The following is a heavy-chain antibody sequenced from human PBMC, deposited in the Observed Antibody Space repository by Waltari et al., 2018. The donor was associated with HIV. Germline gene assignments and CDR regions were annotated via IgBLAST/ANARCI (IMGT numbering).Heavy chain of an antibody. V-gene: IGHV3-33*08. D-gene: IGHD3-10*02. J-gene: IGHJ4*02. CDR1: GFTFSSHG. CDR3: ARVKGGYYVFDH. Sequence: QVQLVESGGNMVQPGKSLRLSCAASGFTFSSHGMHWVRQAPGRGLEWVAVIWSDGSKKYYAESVKGRFTISRDNSKNTLYLQMYTLRVEDTAVYYCARVKGGYYVFDHWGQGTLVTVSS. CDR2: IWSDGSKK.